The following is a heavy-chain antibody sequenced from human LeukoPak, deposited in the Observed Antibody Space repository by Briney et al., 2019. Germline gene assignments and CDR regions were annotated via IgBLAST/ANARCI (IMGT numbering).Heavy chain of an antibody. D-gene: IGHD6-19*01. V-gene: IGHV3-23*01. J-gene: IGHJ4*02. CDR3: PRQSYASGWNPFDD. CDR1: GFTFSSFA. CDR2: ISGGGITT. Sequence: RESLRLSCAASGFTFSSFAMSWVRQAQGKVLEWDSTISGGGITTYYADSAKGRFTISRDNSKNTLYLQMNSLTAEDTAVYYCPRQSYASGWNPFDDWGQGILVTVSS.